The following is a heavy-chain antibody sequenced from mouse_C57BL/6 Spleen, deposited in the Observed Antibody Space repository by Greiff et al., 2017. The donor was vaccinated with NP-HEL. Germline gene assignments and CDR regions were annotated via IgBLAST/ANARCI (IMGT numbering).Heavy chain of an antibody. CDR3: AGTCDGYYLYAMDY. Sequence: EVQLQQSGPVLVKPGASVKMSCKASGYTFTDYYMNWVKQSHGQSLEWIGVINPYNGGTSYNQKFKGKATLTVDKSSSTAYMELNSLTSEDSAVYYGAGTCDGYYLYAMDYWGQGTSVTVSS. D-gene: IGHD2-3*01. J-gene: IGHJ4*01. CDR1: GYTFTDYY. CDR2: INPYNGGT. V-gene: IGHV1-19*01.